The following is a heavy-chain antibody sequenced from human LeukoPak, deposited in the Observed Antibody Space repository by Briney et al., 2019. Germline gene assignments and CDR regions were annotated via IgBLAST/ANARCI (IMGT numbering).Heavy chain of an antibody. CDR2: IIPIFGTA. CDR1: GGTFSSYA. V-gene: IGHV1-69*05. CDR3: ARGGRYDSSVNDY. D-gene: IGHD3-22*01. J-gene: IGHJ4*02. Sequence: ASVKVSCKASGGTFSSYAISWVRQAPGQGLEWMGGIIPIFGTANYAQKFQGRVTITTDESTSTAYMELSSLRSDDTAVYYCARGGRYDSSVNDYWGQGTLVTVSS.